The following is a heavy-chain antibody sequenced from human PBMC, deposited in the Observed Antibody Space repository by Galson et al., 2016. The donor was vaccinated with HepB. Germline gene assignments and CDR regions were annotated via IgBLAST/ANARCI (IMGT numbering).Heavy chain of an antibody. CDR2: DSMDGRRK. V-gene: IGHV3-30*03. D-gene: IGHD3-16*01. Sequence: SLRLSCAASGFTFNRRSMHWVRQAPGKGLEWVAADSMDGRRKFYADSVKGRFTISRDNAKSTLYLQMNSLRAEDTAVYYCARDGGYQSAPSPYGMDVWGQGTTVTVSS. J-gene: IGHJ6*02. CDR3: ARDGGYQSAPSPYGMDV. CDR1: GFTFNRRS.